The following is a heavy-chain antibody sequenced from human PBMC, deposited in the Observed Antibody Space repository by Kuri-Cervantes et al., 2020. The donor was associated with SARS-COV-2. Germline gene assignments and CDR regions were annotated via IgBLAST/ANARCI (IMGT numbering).Heavy chain of an antibody. J-gene: IGHJ6*02. V-gene: IGHV3-74*01. CDR3: ARDRYDFWSGLGYYYYGMDV. CDR2: INSDGSST. CDR1: GFTFSSYW. D-gene: IGHD3-3*01. Sequence: ETLSLTCAASGFTFSSYWMHWVRQAPGKGLVWVSRINSDGSSTSYADSVKGRFTISRDNAKNTLYLQMNSLRAEDTAVYYCARDRYDFWSGLGYYYYGMDVWGPGTTVTVSS.